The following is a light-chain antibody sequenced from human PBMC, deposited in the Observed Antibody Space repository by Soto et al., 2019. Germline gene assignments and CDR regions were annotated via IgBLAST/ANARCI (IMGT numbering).Light chain of an antibody. V-gene: IGLV2-14*01. Sequence: QSALTQPASVSGSPGQSIIISCTGTFNDVGAHNHVSWYQQQSGKAPKLIIHEVSNRPSGVSNRFSGSKSGNTASLTISGLQAEDEADYYCDSYTSSRAYVFGIGTKVTVL. CDR1: FNDVGAHNH. CDR2: EVS. J-gene: IGLJ1*01. CDR3: DSYTSSRAYV.